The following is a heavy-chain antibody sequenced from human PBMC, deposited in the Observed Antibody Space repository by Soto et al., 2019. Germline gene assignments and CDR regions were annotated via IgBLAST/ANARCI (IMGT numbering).Heavy chain of an antibody. D-gene: IGHD2-15*01. V-gene: IGHV1-2*04. J-gene: IGHJ6*02. CDR1: GYTFTGYY. Sequence: GASVKVSCKASGYTFTGYYMHWVRQAPGQGLEWMGWINPNSGGTNYAQKFQGWVTMTRDTSISTAYMELSRLRSDDTAVYYCARDGYCSGGSCPHKYYYGMDVWGQGTTVTVSS. CDR3: ARDGYCSGGSCPHKYYYGMDV. CDR2: INPNSGGT.